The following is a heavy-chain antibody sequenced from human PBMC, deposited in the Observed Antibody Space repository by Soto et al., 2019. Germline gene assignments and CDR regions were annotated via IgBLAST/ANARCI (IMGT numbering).Heavy chain of an antibody. J-gene: IGHJ3*02. CDR2: IKSKTDGGTT. D-gene: IGHD6-6*01. Sequence: GGSLRLSCAASGFTFSNAWMSWVRQAPGKGLEWVGRIKSKTDGGTTDYAAPVKGRFTISRDDSKNTLYLHMNSLKTEDTAVYYCTTVNIAARYAFDIWGQGTMVTVSS. V-gene: IGHV3-15*01. CDR3: TTVNIAARYAFDI. CDR1: GFTFSNAW.